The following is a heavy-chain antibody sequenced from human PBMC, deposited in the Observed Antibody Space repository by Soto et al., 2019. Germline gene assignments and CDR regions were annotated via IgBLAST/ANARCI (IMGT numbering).Heavy chain of an antibody. CDR2: IRSDSSVI. CDR1: GFTLSHYS. J-gene: IGHJ3*02. Sequence: ELQLVESGGGLVRPGGSLRLSCADSGFTLSHYSINWVRQAPGKGPEWVSSIRSDSSVIYYADSVGGRFTISRDNAKRSVFLQMKSLRVEDTAVYYCVRGGRGYTKADLFDIWGLGTMVTVSS. CDR3: VRGGRGYTKADLFDI. V-gene: IGHV3-21*01. D-gene: IGHD3-16*02.